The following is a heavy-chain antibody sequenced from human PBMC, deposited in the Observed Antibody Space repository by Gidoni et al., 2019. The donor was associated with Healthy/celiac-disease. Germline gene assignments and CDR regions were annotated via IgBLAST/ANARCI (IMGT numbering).Heavy chain of an antibody. CDR1: GFTFSSYS. Sequence: EVQLVASGGGLVKPGGSLRLSCAASGFTFSSYSMNWVRQAPGKGLEWVSSISSSSSYIYYADSVKGRFTISRDNAKNSLYLQMNSLRAEDTAVYYCASLMTTVVTQGPQGNWGQGTLVTVSS. D-gene: IGHD4-17*01. CDR3: ASLMTTVVTQGPQGN. J-gene: IGHJ4*02. V-gene: IGHV3-21*01. CDR2: ISSSSSYI.